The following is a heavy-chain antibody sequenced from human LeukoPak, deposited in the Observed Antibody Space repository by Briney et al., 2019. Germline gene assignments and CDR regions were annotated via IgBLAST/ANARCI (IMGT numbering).Heavy chain of an antibody. Sequence: PPGGSLRLSCAASGFTFSSYGMHWVRQAPGKGLEWVAVIWYDGSNKYYADSVKGRFTISRDNSKNTLDLQMNSLRAEDTAVYYCGKGYYGGLYWGQGALVTVSS. CDR3: GKGYYGGLY. V-gene: IGHV3-30*02. J-gene: IGHJ4*02. CDR1: GFTFSSYG. CDR2: IWYDGSNK. D-gene: IGHD3-10*01.